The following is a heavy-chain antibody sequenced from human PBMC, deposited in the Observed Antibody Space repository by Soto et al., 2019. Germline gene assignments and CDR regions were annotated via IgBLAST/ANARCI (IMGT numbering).Heavy chain of an antibody. V-gene: IGHV4-34*01. J-gene: IGHJ6*02. D-gene: IGHD3-22*01. CDR3: ARGPARDSSGDGMDV. Sequence: SETLSLTCAVYGGSFSGYYWSWIRQPPGKGLEWIGEINHSGSTNYNPSLKSRVTISVDTSKNQFSLKLSSVTAADTAVYYCARGPARDSSGDGMDVWGQGTTVTVSS. CDR1: GGSFSGYY. CDR2: INHSGST.